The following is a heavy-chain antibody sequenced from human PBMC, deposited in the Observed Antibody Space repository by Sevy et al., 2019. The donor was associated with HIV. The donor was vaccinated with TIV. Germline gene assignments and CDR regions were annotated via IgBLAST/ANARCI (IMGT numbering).Heavy chain of an antibody. CDR1: GFTFSSYW. D-gene: IGHD2-8*01. V-gene: IGHV3-7*03. Sequence: GGSLRLSCAASGFTFSSYWMSWVRQAPGKGLEWVANIKQDGSEKYYVDSVKGRFTISRDNAKNSLYLQMNSLRAEDTAVYYCARRGVYDYYYYYMDVWGKGTTVTVSS. CDR3: ARRGVYDYYYYYMDV. J-gene: IGHJ6*03. CDR2: IKQDGSEK.